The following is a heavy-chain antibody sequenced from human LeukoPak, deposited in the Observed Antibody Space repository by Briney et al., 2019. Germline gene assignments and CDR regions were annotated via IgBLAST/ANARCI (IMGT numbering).Heavy chain of an antibody. Sequence: PSETLSLTCAVFRGSFRAYYWSWIRQPPGKGLEWIGEINHSGSTNYNPSLKSRVTISVDTSKNQFSLKLSSVTAADTAVYYCARGRRYQWLRSWFDPWGQGTLVTVSS. J-gene: IGHJ5*02. CDR3: ARGRRYQWLRSWFDP. V-gene: IGHV4-34*01. D-gene: IGHD6-19*01. CDR2: INHSGST. CDR1: RGSFRAYY.